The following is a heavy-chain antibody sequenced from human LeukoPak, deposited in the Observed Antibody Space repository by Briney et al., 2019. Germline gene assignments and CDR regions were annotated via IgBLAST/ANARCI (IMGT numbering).Heavy chain of an antibody. CDR2: INHSGST. V-gene: IGHV4-34*01. Sequence: SETLSLTCAVYGGPFSGYYWSWIRQPPGKGLAWVGEINHSGSTNSTPYLKSRVTISVDTSQFQFSLKLSSVTAADVAVCYCARDALGVNWFDPWGQGTLVTVSS. D-gene: IGHD2-8*01. J-gene: IGHJ5*02. CDR1: GGPFSGYY. CDR3: ARDALGVNWFDP.